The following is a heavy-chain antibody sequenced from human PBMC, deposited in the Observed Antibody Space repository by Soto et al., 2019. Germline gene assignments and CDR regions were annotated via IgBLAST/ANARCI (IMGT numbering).Heavy chain of an antibody. D-gene: IGHD6-19*01. J-gene: IGHJ4*02. CDR3: ARVQVASGWRYAGDY. CDR2: INPFDGTA. Sequence: ASVKVSCKASGYTFTNYYIQWVRQAPGQGLEWLGIINPFDGTATNAQKFQGRATFTRDTSTSTVYMEVSSLTSDDPAVYYCARVQVASGWRYAGDYWGQGTLVTVGS. CDR1: GYTFTNYY. V-gene: IGHV1-46*01.